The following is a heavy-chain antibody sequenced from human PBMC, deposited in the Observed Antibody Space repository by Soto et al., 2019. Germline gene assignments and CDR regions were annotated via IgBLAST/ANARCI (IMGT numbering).Heavy chain of an antibody. CDR2: ISSSSSYT. CDR1: GFSFSDYY. V-gene: IGHV3-11*05. J-gene: IGHJ4*02. CDR3: ARVAPPQDY. Sequence: GGSLRLSCAASGFSFSDYYMSWISQAPGKGLEWVSYISSSSSYTNYADYVKGRFTISRDNAKNSLYLQMNSLRAEDTAVYYCARVAPPQDYWGQGTLVTVSS.